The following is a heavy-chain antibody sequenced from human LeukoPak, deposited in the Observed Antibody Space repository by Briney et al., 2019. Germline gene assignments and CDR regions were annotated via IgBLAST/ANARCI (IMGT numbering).Heavy chain of an antibody. CDR3: ARLGDGYTYDYYYGMDV. Sequence: GESLKISCKGSGYSFTTYWIAWVHQMPGKGLEWMGIIYPGDSDTRYSPSFQGQVTISADKSISTAYLQWSSLKASDTAMYYCARLGDGYTYDYYYGMDVWGQGTTVNVSS. CDR1: GYSFTTYW. V-gene: IGHV5-51*07. D-gene: IGHD5-24*01. CDR2: IYPGDSDT. J-gene: IGHJ6*02.